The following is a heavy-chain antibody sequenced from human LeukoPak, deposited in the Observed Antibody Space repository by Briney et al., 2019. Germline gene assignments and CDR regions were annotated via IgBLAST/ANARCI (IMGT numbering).Heavy chain of an antibody. Sequence: SVKVSCKASGGTFSSYAITWVRQAPGQGLEWMGRIIPIFGTANYAQKFQGRVTITTDESTSTAYMELSSLRSEDTAVYYCARGSLPIVVLPAAIDDWGQGTLVTVSS. CDR3: ARGSLPIVVLPAAIDD. J-gene: IGHJ4*02. CDR1: GGTFSSYA. CDR2: IIPIFGTA. D-gene: IGHD2-2*01. V-gene: IGHV1-69*05.